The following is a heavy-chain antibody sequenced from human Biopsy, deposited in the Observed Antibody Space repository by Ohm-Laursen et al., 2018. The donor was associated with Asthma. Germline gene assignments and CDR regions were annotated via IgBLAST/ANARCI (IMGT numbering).Heavy chain of an antibody. CDR1: GGYMRRGNYS. V-gene: IGHV4-39*01. CDR2: IYYSRTT. Sequence: SDTLSLTCSLSSGSGGYMRRGNYSWGWIRQPPGKGLERIGSIYYSRTTYYNPSLESRVTVSADTSKNQFSLKLTSVTAADTAVYYCVRGSSSWHHGPFHYYYGLDVWGQGTTATVSS. D-gene: IGHD6-13*01. CDR3: VRGSSSWHHGPFHYYYGLDV. J-gene: IGHJ6*02.